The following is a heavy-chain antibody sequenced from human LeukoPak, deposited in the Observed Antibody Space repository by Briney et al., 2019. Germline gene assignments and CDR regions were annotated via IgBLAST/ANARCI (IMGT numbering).Heavy chain of an antibody. J-gene: IGHJ4*02. CDR3: ARDRGYKGHYFDY. V-gene: IGHV1-3*01. CDR2: INAGNGNT. D-gene: IGHD3-10*01. Sequence: ASVTVSCTASGYTFTSYAMHWVRQAPGQRLEWMGWINAGNGNTKYSQKFQGRVTITRDTSASTAYMELSSLRSEDTAVYYCARDRGYKGHYFDYWGQGTLVTVSS. CDR1: GYTFTSYA.